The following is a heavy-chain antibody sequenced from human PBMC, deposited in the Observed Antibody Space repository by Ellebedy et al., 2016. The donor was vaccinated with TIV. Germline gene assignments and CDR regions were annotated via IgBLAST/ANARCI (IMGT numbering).Heavy chain of an antibody. J-gene: IGHJ4*02. CDR2: IWYDGSKK. CDR3: ARGDCSSISCLPYFDY. Sequence: GESLKISXAASGFNFSPYGMNWVRQAPGKGLEWVAIIWYDGSKKYYADSVKGRFTISRDNSKHTLYLQMNSLRAEDTAVYYCARGDCSSISCLPYFDYWGQGTLVTVSS. V-gene: IGHV3-33*01. D-gene: IGHD2-2*01. CDR1: GFNFSPYG.